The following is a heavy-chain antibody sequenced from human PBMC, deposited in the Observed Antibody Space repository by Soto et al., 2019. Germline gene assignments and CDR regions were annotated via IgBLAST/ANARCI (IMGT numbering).Heavy chain of an antibody. J-gene: IGHJ4*02. CDR2: ISYDGSNK. D-gene: IGHD3-3*01. CDR3: AKAPWGGLRLDY. CDR1: GFTFSSYG. Sequence: GGSLRLSCAASGFTFSSYGMHWVRQAPGKGLEWVAVISYDGSNKYYADSVKGRFTISRDNSKNTLYLQMNSLRAEDTAVYYCAKAPWGGLRLDYWGQGALVTVSS. V-gene: IGHV3-30*18.